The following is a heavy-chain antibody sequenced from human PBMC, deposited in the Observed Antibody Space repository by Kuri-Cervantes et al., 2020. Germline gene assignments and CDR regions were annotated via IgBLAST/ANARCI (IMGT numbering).Heavy chain of an antibody. CDR1: GFTFDGYA. CDR3: TTGGYYGPGPDPVF. Sequence: GGSLRLSCAASGFTFDGYAMHWVRQAPGKGLEWVSGISWNSGSIGYADSVKGRFTISRDNAKNSLYLQMDSLKTEDTAVYYCTTGGYYGPGPDPVFWGQGTLVTVSS. V-gene: IGHV3-9*01. CDR2: ISWNSGSI. J-gene: IGHJ4*02. D-gene: IGHD3-10*01.